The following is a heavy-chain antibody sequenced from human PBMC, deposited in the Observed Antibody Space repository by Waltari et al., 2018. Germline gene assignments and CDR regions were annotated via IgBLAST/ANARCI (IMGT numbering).Heavy chain of an antibody. V-gene: IGHV3-7*01. CDR3: ARGSRYSSSWDAFDI. CDR2: IKQDGSEK. Sequence: EVQLVESGGGLVQPGGSLRLSCAASGFTFSSYWMSWVRQAPGKGLEWVANIKQDGSEKYYVDAVKGRFTISRDNAKNSLYLQMNSLRAEDTAVYYCARGSRYSSSWDAFDIWGQGTMVTVSS. J-gene: IGHJ3*02. D-gene: IGHD6-13*01. CDR1: GFTFSSYW.